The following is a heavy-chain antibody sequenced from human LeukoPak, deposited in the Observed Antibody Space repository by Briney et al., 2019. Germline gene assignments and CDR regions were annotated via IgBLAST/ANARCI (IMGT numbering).Heavy chain of an antibody. D-gene: IGHD6-19*01. CDR2: INNDGTAT. CDR1: GFTVSSNY. V-gene: IGHV3-74*01. CDR3: ARRSGIAVAGAFDY. Sequence: GGSLRLSCAASGFTVSSNYMSWVRQAPGKGLVWVSRINNDGTATFFADSVKGRFTISRNNAKNTLYLQMDSLRAEDTAVYYCARRSGIAVAGAFDYWGQGTLVTVSS. J-gene: IGHJ4*02.